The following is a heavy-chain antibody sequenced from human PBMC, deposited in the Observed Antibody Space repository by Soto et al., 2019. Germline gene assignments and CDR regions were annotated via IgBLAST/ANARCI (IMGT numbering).Heavy chain of an antibody. Sequence: VQLVQSGAEVKKPGASVKVSCKASGYTFTSYDINWVRQATGQGLEWMGWMNPNSGNTGYAQKFQGRVTMTRNTYISTAYMDLSSLRSEDTAVYYCARERSAAGTGWFDPWGQGTLVTVSS. D-gene: IGHD6-13*01. J-gene: IGHJ5*02. CDR2: MNPNSGNT. CDR3: ARERSAAGTGWFDP. V-gene: IGHV1-8*01. CDR1: GYTFTSYD.